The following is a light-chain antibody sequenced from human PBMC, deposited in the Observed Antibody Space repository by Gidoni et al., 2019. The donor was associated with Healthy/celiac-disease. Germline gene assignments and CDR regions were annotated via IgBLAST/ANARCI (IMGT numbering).Light chain of an antibody. J-gene: IGKJ2*01. CDR2: GAS. CDR1: QSVSSSY. V-gene: IGKV3-20*01. CDR3: QQYGSSPPMYT. Sequence: IVLTPSPGTLSLSPGERATLSCRASQSVSSSYLAWYQQKPGQAPRLLIYGASSRATGIPDRFSGSGSGTDFTLTISRLEPEDFAVYYCQQYGSSPPMYTFGQGTKLESK.